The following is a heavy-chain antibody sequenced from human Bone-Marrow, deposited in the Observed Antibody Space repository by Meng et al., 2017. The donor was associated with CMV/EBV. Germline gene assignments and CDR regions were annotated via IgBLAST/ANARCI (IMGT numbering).Heavy chain of an antibody. CDR3: ATGGTPYSSSSGYFDY. D-gene: IGHD6-6*01. Sequence: QVQLVQSGAEVKKPXXXXXXXRKVSGYTLTELSMHWVRQAPGKGLEWMGGFDPEDGETIYAQKFQGRVTMTEDTSTDTAYMELSSLRSEDTAVYYCATGGTPYSSSSGYFDYWGQGTLVTVSS. CDR1: GYTLTELS. CDR2: FDPEDGET. J-gene: IGHJ4*02. V-gene: IGHV1-24*01.